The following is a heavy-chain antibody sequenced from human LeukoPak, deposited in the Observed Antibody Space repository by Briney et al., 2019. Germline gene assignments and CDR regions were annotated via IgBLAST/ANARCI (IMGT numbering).Heavy chain of an antibody. D-gene: IGHD3-22*01. CDR3: ASPSSGYYSLDY. CDR1: GGSISSGSYY. Sequence: SETLSLTCTVSGGSISSGSYYWSWIRQPPGKGLEWIGYIYYSGSTNYNPSLKSRVTISVDTSKNQFSLKLSSVTAADTAVYYCASPSSGYYSLDYWGQGTLVTVSS. CDR2: IYYSGST. V-gene: IGHV4-61*01. J-gene: IGHJ4*02.